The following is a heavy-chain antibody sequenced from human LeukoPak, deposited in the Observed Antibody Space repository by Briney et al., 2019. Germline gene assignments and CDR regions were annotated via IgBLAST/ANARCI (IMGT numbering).Heavy chain of an antibody. CDR3: ARGPIPYYDFWSGYPRFDP. J-gene: IGHJ5*02. V-gene: IGHV1-46*01. CDR1: GYTFTSYY. D-gene: IGHD3-3*01. CDR2: INPSGGST. Sequence: GASVKVSCKASGYTFTSYYMHLVRQAPGQGLEWMGIINPSGGSTSYAQKFQGRVTMTRDTSTSTVYMELSSLRSEDTAVYYCARGPIPYYDFWSGYPRFDPWGQGTLVTVSS.